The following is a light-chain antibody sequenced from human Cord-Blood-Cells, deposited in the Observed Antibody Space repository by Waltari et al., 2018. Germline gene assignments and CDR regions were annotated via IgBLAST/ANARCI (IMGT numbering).Light chain of an antibody. V-gene: IGLV1-40*01. CDR1: SSNIGAGYD. CDR3: QSYDSSLSGSYV. J-gene: IGLJ1*01. CDR2: GNS. Sequence: QSVLTQPPSVSGAPGPRVTIPCTGRSSNIGAGYDVHWYQQLPGTAPKLLIYGNSNRPSGVPDRFSGSKSGTSASLAITGLQAEDEADYYCQSYDSSLSGSYVFGTGTKVTVL.